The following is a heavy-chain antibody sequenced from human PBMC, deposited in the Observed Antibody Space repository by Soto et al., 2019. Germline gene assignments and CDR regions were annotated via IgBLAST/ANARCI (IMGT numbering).Heavy chain of an antibody. CDR3: AKSFCSSSSCFFLWVDP. V-gene: IGHV3-23*01. J-gene: IGHJ5*02. CDR2: ISGTGVPT. Sequence: GGSLRLSCAASGFDFSSYAMSWVRQAPGKGLECISLISGTGVPTLYAESVKGRFSVSRDNSKDTLFLEMNNLGVDDTAMYYCAKSFCSSSSCFFLWVDPWGPGTLVTVSS. D-gene: IGHD2-2*01. CDR1: GFDFSSYA.